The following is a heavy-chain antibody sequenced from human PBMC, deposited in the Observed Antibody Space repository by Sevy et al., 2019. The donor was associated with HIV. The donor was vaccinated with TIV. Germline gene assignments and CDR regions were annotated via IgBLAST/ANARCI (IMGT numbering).Heavy chain of an antibody. Sequence: GEPLKISCAASGFTFSSYAMHWVRQAPGKGLEWVAVISYDGSNKYYADSVKGRFTISRDNSKNTLYLQMNSLRAEDTAVYYCARGTYGIAAGGGYFDYWGQGTLVTVSS. CDR2: ISYDGSNK. J-gene: IGHJ4*02. CDR3: ARGTYGIAAGGGYFDY. CDR1: GFTFSSYA. D-gene: IGHD6-13*01. V-gene: IGHV3-30-3*01.